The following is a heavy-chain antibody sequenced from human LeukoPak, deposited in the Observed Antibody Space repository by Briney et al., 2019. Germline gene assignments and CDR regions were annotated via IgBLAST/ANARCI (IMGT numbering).Heavy chain of an antibody. CDR1: GFPDQSGFIFSDYS. J-gene: IGHJ4*02. D-gene: IGHD2-15*01. CDR2: ISSSSTTK. Sequence: GGSLRLSCEASGFPDQSGFIFSDYSMNWVRQAPGKGLEWLSYISSSSTTKHYADSVEGRFTVSRDNSKNSVYLQMSSLRDEDTAVYYCARERFHGGARRFDYWGQGALVIVSS. CDR3: ARERFHGGARRFDY. V-gene: IGHV3-48*02.